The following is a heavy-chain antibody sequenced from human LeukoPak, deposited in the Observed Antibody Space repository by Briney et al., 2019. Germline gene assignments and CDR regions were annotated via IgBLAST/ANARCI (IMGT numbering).Heavy chain of an antibody. Sequence: GGSLRLSCGASGFTFSSFGMHWVRQAPGKGLEWVAFIRFDGSNKYYADSVKGRFTISRDNAKNSLYLQMNSLRAEDTAVYYCARRGIYSSGWYFDYWGQGTLVTVSS. CDR3: ARRGIYSSGWYFDY. J-gene: IGHJ4*02. V-gene: IGHV3-30*02. D-gene: IGHD6-19*01. CDR1: GFTFSSFG. CDR2: IRFDGSNK.